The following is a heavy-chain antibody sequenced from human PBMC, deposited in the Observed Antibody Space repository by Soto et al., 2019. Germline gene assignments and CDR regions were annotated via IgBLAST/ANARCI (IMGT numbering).Heavy chain of an antibody. CDR2: IYYTGST. Sequence: PSETLSLTCTVSGDSVNRDTSYWSWIRQPPGKGLEWIGYIYYTGSTNYNPSLKSRVTISLDTSKNQFSLRLSSVIATDTAIYYCARGSHSSGWYFSRWGQGTLVTVSS. CDR3: ARGSHSSGWYFSR. J-gene: IGHJ4*02. D-gene: IGHD6-19*01. CDR1: GDSVNRDTSY. V-gene: IGHV4-61*01.